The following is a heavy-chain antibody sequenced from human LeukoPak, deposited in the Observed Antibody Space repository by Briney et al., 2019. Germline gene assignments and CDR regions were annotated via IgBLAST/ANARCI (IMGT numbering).Heavy chain of an antibody. D-gene: IGHD5-18*01. CDR1: GYTFSSYG. J-gene: IGHJ4*02. Sequence: ASVKVSCKASGYTFSSYGVTWVRQAPGQGLEWMGWISAHTGHTSYAQKLQGRITMTTDTSTSTAYMELRSLRSDDTAVYFCARASGYSYGPRDYWGQGTLVTVSS. V-gene: IGHV1-18*01. CDR2: ISAHTGHT. CDR3: ARASGYSYGPRDY.